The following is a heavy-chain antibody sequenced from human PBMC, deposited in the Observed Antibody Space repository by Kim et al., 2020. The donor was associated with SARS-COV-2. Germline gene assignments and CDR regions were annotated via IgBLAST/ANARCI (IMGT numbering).Heavy chain of an antibody. V-gene: IGHV3-48*02. D-gene: IGHD3-16*02. CDR3: AREDDYVWGSYRRYPDY. J-gene: IGHJ4*02. Sequence: VKGRFTISRYNAKNSLYLQMNSLRDEDTAVYYCAREDDYVWGSYRRYPDYWGQGTLVTVSS.